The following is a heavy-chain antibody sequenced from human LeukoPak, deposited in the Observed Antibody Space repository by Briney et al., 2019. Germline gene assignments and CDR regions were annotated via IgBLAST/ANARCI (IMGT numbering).Heavy chain of an antibody. D-gene: IGHD2/OR15-2a*01. CDR3: ARNRYMDV. Sequence: SETLFLTCTVSGGSISSYYWSWIRQPPGKGLEWIGEINHSGSTNYNPSLKSRVTISVDTSKNQFSLKLSSVTAADTAVYYCARNRYMDVWGKGTTVTISS. J-gene: IGHJ6*03. CDR2: INHSGST. V-gene: IGHV4-34*01. CDR1: GGSISSYY.